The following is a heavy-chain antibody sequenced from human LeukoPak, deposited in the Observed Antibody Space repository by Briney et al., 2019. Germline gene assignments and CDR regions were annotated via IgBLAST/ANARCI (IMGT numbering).Heavy chain of an antibody. CDR2: ISGSGGST. D-gene: IGHD5-24*01. CDR3: ARDNSPSRDGYNFDY. V-gene: IGHV3-23*01. Sequence: GGSLRLSCAASGFTFSSYAMSWVRQAPGKGLEWVSAISGSGGSTYYADSVKGRFTISRDNSKNTLYLQMNSLRAEDTAVYYCARDNSPSRDGYNFDYWGQGTLVTVSS. J-gene: IGHJ4*02. CDR1: GFTFSSYA.